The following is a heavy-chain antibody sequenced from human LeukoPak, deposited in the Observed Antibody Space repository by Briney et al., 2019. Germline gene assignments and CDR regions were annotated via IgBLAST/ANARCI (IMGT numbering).Heavy chain of an antibody. J-gene: IGHJ4*02. CDR3: ARDSSSSFLDY. CDR2: IWYDGSNK. Sequence: GGSLRLSCAASGFTFSSYSMHWVRQAPGKGLEWVAVIWYDGSNKYYADSVKGRFTISRDNSKNTLYLQMNSLRAEDTAVYYCARDSSSSFLDYWGQGTLVTVSS. CDR1: GFTFSSYS. D-gene: IGHD6-6*01. V-gene: IGHV3-33*01.